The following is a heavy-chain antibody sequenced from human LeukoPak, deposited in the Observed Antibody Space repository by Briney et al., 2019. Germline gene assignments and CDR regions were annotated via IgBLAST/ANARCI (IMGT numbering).Heavy chain of an antibody. J-gene: IGHJ3*02. CDR3: ARVYCSSTSCYTRRDAFDI. CDR1: GGSTSSYY. D-gene: IGHD2-2*02. Sequence: SETLSLTCTVSGGSTSSYYWSWIRQPPGKGLEWIGYIYYSGSTNYNPSLKSRVTISVDTSKNQFSLKLSSVTAADTAVYYCARVYCSSTSCYTRRDAFDIWGQGTMVTVSS. CDR2: IYYSGST. V-gene: IGHV4-59*08.